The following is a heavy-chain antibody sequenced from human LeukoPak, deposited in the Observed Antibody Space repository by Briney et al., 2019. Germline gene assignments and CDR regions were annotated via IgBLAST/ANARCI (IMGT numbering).Heavy chain of an antibody. CDR3: ARGLGLVRGVIITSFDY. Sequence: GASVKVSCKASGYTFTSYDIKGVRQATGQGLEWRGWMNPNSGNTGYAQKFQGRVTMTRNTSISTAYMELSSLRSEDTAVYYCARGLGLVRGVIITSFDYWGQGTLVTVSS. J-gene: IGHJ4*02. V-gene: IGHV1-8*01. CDR2: MNPNSGNT. CDR1: GYTFTSYD. D-gene: IGHD3-10*01.